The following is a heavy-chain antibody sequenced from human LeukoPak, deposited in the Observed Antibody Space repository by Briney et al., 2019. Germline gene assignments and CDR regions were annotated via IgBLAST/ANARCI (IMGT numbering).Heavy chain of an antibody. CDR1: GFTFSSYS. V-gene: IGHV3-21*01. CDR2: ISSSSSYI. Sequence: GGSLRLSCAASGFTFSSYSMNWVRQAPGKGLEWVSSISSSSSYIYYADSVKGRFTISRDNAKNSLYPQMNSLRAEDTAVYYCARTYYDFWSGYYLYYFDYWGQGTLVTVSS. D-gene: IGHD3-3*01. J-gene: IGHJ4*02. CDR3: ARTYYDFWSGYYLYYFDY.